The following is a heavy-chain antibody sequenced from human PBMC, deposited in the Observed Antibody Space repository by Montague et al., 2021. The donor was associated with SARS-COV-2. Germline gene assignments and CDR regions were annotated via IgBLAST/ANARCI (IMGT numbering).Heavy chain of an antibody. CDR3: ARGGLGNRGFDY. V-gene: IGHV4-4*02. CDR2: TYLSGFT. CDR1: DVSLSSSTW. J-gene: IGHJ4*02. Sequence: SDTLSLTRVVSDVSLSSSTWGSWVRPSPGKGLEWVGETYLSGFTHYNPSVKSRVTISLDDSRSQFSLRLTSVTAADTAVYFCARGGLGNRGFDYWGQGALVTVSS. D-gene: IGHD3/OR15-3a*01.